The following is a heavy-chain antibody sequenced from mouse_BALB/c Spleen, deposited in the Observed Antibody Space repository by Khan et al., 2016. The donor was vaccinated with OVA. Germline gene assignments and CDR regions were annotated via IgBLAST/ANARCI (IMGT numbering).Heavy chain of an antibody. J-gene: IGHJ2*01. Sequence: VRLQQSGAELVKPGASVKLSCTASGYNITDTYMHWVKQRPEQGLEWIGRIDPANGNTEYDPKFQGKATITADTFSNTAYLQLSSLTSEDTAVYYWARWPRGYWGQGTTLTVSS. V-gene: IGHV14-3*02. CDR2: IDPANGNT. CDR3: ARWPRGY. CDR1: GYNITDTY.